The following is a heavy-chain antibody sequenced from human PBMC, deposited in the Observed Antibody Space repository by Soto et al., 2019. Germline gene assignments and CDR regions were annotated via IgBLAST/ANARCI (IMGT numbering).Heavy chain of an antibody. V-gene: IGHV4-61*08. CDR3: ARLRYYDTSGYYYFDY. CDR2: IYYSGST. D-gene: IGHD3-22*01. CDR1: GGSVSSGDYY. J-gene: IGHJ4*02. Sequence: QVQLQESGPGLVKPSETLSLTCTVSGGSVSSGDYYWSWIRQPPGKGLEWIGYIYYSGSTNYYPSLTRRVTISVDTSKNQFSLKLSSVTAADTAVYYCARLRYYDTSGYYYFDYWGQGTLVTVSS.